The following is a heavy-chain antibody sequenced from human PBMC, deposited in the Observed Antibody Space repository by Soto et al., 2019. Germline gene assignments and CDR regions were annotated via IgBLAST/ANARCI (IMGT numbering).Heavy chain of an antibody. CDR2: IKQDGSET. CDR1: GFTLSFYW. J-gene: IGHJ4*02. V-gene: IGHV3-7*01. CDR3: ARETSAVSH. Sequence: QRVESGVGLVQPGGSLRLYCAASGFTLSFYWMIWVRQAPGKGLEWVANIKQDGSETYYADSVKGRFTISRDNAKNSLYLQMNSLRGEDTAVYYCARETSAVSHWGRGTLVTVSS.